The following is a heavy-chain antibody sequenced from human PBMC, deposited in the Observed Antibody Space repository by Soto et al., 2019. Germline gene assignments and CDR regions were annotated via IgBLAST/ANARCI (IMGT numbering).Heavy chain of an antibody. D-gene: IGHD2-15*01. CDR2: ISQSGAT. V-gene: IGHV4-30-2*01. CDR1: GGSITSGSYS. CDR3: ARGIWNIEETIDGFCCDP. Sequence: SAETLSLTCAVSGGSITSGSYSWSWLRQPPGKVLEGLGYISQSGATYYNPSLERRGTISMVRPKHAYSLNPSSVTADDTAVYDCARGIWNIEETIDGFCCDPWGPGTLVTVSS. J-gene: IGHJ5*02.